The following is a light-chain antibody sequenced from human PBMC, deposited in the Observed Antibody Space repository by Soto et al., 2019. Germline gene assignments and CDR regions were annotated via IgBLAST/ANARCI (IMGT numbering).Light chain of an antibody. CDR3: SSYTTRSTYV. CDR2: EVT. J-gene: IGLJ1*01. V-gene: IGLV2-14*01. CDR1: SRDIGFFNY. Sequence: QSALTQPASVSGSPGQSITISCTGTSRDIGFFNYVSWYQQFPGNAPKLIIFEVTNRPSGVSNRFSASKSGNTASLTISGLPAEDGADYYCSSYTTRSTYVFGTGTKLTVL.